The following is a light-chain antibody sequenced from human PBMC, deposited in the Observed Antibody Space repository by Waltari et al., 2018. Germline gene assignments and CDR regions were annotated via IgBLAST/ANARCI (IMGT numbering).Light chain of an antibody. CDR3: HLWDRSSAHLGWV. CDR2: DDR. V-gene: IGLV3-21*02. J-gene: IGLJ3*02. CDR1: SIGSKS. Sequence: SYVLTQPPSVSVAPGQTASITCGVNSIGSKSVHWRQQKPGQAPVLAVSDDRDRPPGIPERFSGSNSGNTATLTISRVEAGDEADYYCHLWDRSSAHLGWVFGGGTKLTVL.